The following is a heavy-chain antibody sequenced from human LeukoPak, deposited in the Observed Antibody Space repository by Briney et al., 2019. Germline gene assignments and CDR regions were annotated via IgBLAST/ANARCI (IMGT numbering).Heavy chain of an antibody. J-gene: IGHJ4*02. D-gene: IGHD6-19*01. CDR3: AKDSVAGSLYYFDH. CDR2: ISGSGGST. V-gene: IGHV3-23*01. Sequence: GGSLRLSCAASGFIFSSYAMSWVRQAPGKGLEWVSVISGSGGSTYYADSVKGRFTISRDNSNNTLDLQMNSLRAEDTAVYYCAKDSVAGSLYYFDHWGQGTLVTVSS. CDR1: GFIFSSYA.